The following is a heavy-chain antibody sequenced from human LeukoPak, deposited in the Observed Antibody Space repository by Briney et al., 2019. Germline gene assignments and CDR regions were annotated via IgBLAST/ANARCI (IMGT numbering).Heavy chain of an antibody. CDR1: GFTLSSYG. CDR3: ARGFTAMVL. Sequence: PGRSLRLSCAASGFTLSSYGVHWVRQAPGKGLEWVAVIWYDGGNKYYADSVKGRFTISRENAKNSLYLQMHSLRAEDTAVYYCARGFTAMVLWGQGTLVTVSS. J-gene: IGHJ4*02. CDR2: IWYDGGNK. D-gene: IGHD5-18*01. V-gene: IGHV3-33*03.